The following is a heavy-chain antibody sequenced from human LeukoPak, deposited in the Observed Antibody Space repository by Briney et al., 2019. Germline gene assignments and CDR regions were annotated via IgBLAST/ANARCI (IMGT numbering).Heavy chain of an antibody. J-gene: IGHJ5*02. V-gene: IGHV4-34*01. CDR2: MNHSGST. D-gene: IGHD3-16*01. CDR3: ARGAGGVMGLNWFDP. Sequence: GSLRLSCAASGFTFSSYGMTWVRQAPGKGLEWIGEMNHSGSTNYNPSLKSRVTISVDTSKNQFSLKLSSVTAADTAVYYCARGAGGVMGLNWFDPWGQGTLVTVSS. CDR1: GFTFSSYG.